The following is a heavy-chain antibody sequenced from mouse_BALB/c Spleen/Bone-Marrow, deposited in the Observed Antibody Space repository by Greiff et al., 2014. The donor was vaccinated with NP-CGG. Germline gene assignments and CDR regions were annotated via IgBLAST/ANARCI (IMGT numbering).Heavy chain of an antibody. CDR2: ISSGSSTI. J-gene: IGHJ1*01. Sequence: EVKLMESGGGLVQPGGSRKLSCAASGFTFSSFGMHWVRQAPEKGLEWVAYISSGSSTIYYADTVKGRFTISRDNPKNTLFLQMTSLRSEDTAMYYCARRGLLSYGYFDVWGAGTTVTVSS. D-gene: IGHD3-1*01. V-gene: IGHV5-17*02. CDR1: GFTFSSFG. CDR3: ARRGLLSYGYFDV.